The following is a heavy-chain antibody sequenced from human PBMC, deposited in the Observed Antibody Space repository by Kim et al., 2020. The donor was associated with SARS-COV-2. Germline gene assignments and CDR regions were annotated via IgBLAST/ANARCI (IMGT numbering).Heavy chain of an antibody. CDR3: ARGDSALDDYSNFPHYYYGMDV. CDR1: GYTFTGYY. V-gene: IGHV1-2*06. J-gene: IGHJ6*02. CDR2: INPNSGGT. Sequence: ASVKVSCKASGYTFTGYYMHWVRQAPGQGLEWMGRINPNSGGTNYAQKFQGRVTMTRDTSISTAYMELSRLRSDDTAVYYCARGDSALDDYSNFPHYYYGMDVWGHGTTVTVSS. D-gene: IGHD4-4*01.